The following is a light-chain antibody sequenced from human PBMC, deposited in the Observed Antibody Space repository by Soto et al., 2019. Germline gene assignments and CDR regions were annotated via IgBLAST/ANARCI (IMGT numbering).Light chain of an antibody. Sequence: DIQMTQSPSSLSASVGDRVTISCRASQSISRYLNWYQQKPGKAPKLLIYAASSLQSGVPSRFSGSGSGTDLTLTISSLQPEDFAVYYCQQYNNWPPYTFGQGTKVDIK. V-gene: IGKV1-39*01. J-gene: IGKJ2*01. CDR3: QQYNNWPPYT. CDR1: QSISRY. CDR2: AAS.